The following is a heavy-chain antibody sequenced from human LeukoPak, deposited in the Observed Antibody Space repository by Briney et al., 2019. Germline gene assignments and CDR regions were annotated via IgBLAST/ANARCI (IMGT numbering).Heavy chain of an antibody. D-gene: IGHD3-10*02. CDR1: GFTFSSYE. CDR3: AELGIAMIGGA. J-gene: IGHJ6*04. CDR2: ISIGGSTT. Sequence: GGSLRLSCAASGFTFSSYEMNWVRKAPGKGLEWVSYISIGGSTTYYADSVKGRFPISRDNPKTTLYLQMNSLRAEQTAVYYCAELGIAMIGGAWGKGTTVTISS. V-gene: IGHV3-48*03.